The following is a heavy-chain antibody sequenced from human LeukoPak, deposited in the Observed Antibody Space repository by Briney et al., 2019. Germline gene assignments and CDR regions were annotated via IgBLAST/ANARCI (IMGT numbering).Heavy chain of an antibody. CDR2: IKRDGSEK. CDR1: GSTFSSYW. Sequence: PGGSLRLTCAASGSTFSSYWMSWVRQAPGKGLEWVANIKRDGSEKYYVDSVKGRFTISRDNARSSLYLQMNSLRAEDTAVYYCARGYSSSWRGYFDYWGQGTLVTVSS. V-gene: IGHV3-7*01. D-gene: IGHD6-13*01. CDR3: ARGYSSSWRGYFDY. J-gene: IGHJ4*02.